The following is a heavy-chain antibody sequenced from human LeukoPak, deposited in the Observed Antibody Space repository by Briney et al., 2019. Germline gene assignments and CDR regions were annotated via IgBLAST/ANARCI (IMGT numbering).Heavy chain of an antibody. D-gene: IGHD3/OR15-3a*01. CDR3: ARDLNLGTSDSY. CDR2: ISFDGINK. CDR1: GFTFRSYG. Sequence: GRSLRLSCAASGFTFRSYGIHWVRQAPGKGLEWVAVISFDGINKHYADSVMGRFTISRDNSKDTLSLEMNNLRPEDTAVYYCARDLNLGTSDSYWGQGTLVTVSS. V-gene: IGHV3-30*03. J-gene: IGHJ4*02.